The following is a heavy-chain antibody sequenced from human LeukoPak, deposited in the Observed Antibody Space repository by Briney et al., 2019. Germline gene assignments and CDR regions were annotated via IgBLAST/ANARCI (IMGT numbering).Heavy chain of an antibody. CDR2: IRHDGSYQ. CDR3: AKNRDSSDYPRDFDF. V-gene: IGHV3-30*02. D-gene: IGHD3-22*01. Sequence: GGSLRLSCAAFGSTFSSYGMHWVRQTPGKGLEWVAFIRHDGSYQQYADSVEGRFTVSRDNSKDMVYLQMNSLRTEDTAVYYCAKNRDSSDYPRDFDFWGQGTLVTVSS. CDR1: GSTFSSYG. J-gene: IGHJ4*02.